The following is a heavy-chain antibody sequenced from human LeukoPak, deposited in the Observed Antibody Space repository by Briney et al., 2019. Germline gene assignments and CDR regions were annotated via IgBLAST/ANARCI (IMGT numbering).Heavy chain of an antibody. CDR3: ARTEDPYYYGLDV. CDR2: INHSGST. V-gene: IGHV4-34*01. Sequence: SETLSLTCAVYGGSFSGYYWSWICQPPGKGLEWIGEINHSGSTNYNPSLKSRVIISVDTSKNQFSLKLSSVTAADTAVYYCARTEDPYYYGLDVWGQGTTVTVSS. CDR1: GGSFSGYY. J-gene: IGHJ6*02.